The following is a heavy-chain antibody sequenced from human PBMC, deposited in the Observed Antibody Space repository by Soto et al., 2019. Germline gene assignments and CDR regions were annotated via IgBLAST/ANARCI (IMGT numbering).Heavy chain of an antibody. Sequence: QEQLVQSGAEVKKPGSSVKVSCKASGGLFSSYPISWVRQVPGQGLEWMGGIIPVFQTAYYTQRFQGRVTITADESTDTAYMGVSSLGFEDTAIYYCARGGSGYTWFNEFWGQGTLVTVSS. CDR3: ARGGSGYTWFNEF. D-gene: IGHD3-22*01. V-gene: IGHV1-69*01. J-gene: IGHJ4*02. CDR2: IIPVFQTA. CDR1: GGLFSSYP.